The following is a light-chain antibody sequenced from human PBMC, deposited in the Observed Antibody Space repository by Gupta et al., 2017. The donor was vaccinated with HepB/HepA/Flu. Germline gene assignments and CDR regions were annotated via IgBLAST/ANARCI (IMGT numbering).Light chain of an antibody. V-gene: IGLV4-69*01. CDR1: SGHSNYA. Sequence: QLVLTQSPSASAPLGASVKLTCPLSSGHSNYAIEWHQQQPEKGPRYLMKLNSDGSHIKGDGIPDRFSGSSSGAERYLTISSLQSEDEAYYYCQTWGTGIPPVFGGGTNLTVL. CDR2: LNSDGSH. J-gene: IGLJ2*01. CDR3: QTWGTGIPPV.